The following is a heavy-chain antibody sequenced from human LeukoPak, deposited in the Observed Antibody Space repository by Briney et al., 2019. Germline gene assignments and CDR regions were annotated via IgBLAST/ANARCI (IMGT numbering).Heavy chain of an antibody. D-gene: IGHD3-22*01. CDR3: ARGPRYGSSDYPNYGMDV. CDR1: GFTFSRYD. V-gene: IGHV3-13*01. J-gene: IGHJ6*02. CDR2: IGTGGDT. Sequence: GGSLRLSCAASGFTFSRYDMHWVRQPIGKGLEWVSAIGTGGDTYYLDSVKGRFTISRENAKSSLYLQMNSLRAGDTAVYYCARGPRYGSSDYPNYGMDVWGQGTTVTVSS.